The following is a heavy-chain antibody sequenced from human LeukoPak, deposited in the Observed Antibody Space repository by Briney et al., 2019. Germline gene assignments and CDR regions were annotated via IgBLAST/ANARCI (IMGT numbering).Heavy chain of an antibody. D-gene: IGHD3-10*01. CDR2: INHSGST. Sequence: SETLSLTCAVYGGSFSGYYWSWIRQPPGKGLEWIGEINHSGSTNYNTSLKSRVTISVATSKNQFSLKLSSGTAAETAVYYCAKGPGNYYGSGSYPWGQGTLVTVSS. CDR3: AKGPGNYYGSGSYP. J-gene: IGHJ5*02. CDR1: GGSFSGYY. V-gene: IGHV4-34*01.